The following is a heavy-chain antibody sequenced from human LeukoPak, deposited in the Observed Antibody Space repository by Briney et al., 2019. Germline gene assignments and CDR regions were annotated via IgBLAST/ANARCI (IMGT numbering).Heavy chain of an antibody. J-gene: IGHJ2*01. D-gene: IGHD5-24*01. Sequence: ASVKVSCKASGYTFTSYYIHWVRQAPGKGLEWMGMINPSGGSTTYAQKFQGRVTLTRDTSTSTVSLEVSSLRSEDTAVYFCARDLRRDVYNRDWYFDLWGRGTLVTVSS. CDR3: ARDLRRDVYNRDWYFDL. V-gene: IGHV1-46*01. CDR2: INPSGGST. CDR1: GYTFTSYY.